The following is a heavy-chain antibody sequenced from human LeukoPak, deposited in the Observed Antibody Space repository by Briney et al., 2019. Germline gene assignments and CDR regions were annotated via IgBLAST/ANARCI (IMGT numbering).Heavy chain of an antibody. J-gene: IGHJ3*02. D-gene: IGHD3-9*01. CDR1: GGSISSGSYY. Sequence: SETLSLTCTVSGGSISSGSYYWSWIRQPAGKGLEWIGRIYTSGSTNYNPSPKSRVTISVDTSKNQFSLKLSSVTAADTAVYYCARPTTIDAFDIWGQGTMVTVSS. V-gene: IGHV4-61*02. CDR2: IYTSGST. CDR3: ARPTTIDAFDI.